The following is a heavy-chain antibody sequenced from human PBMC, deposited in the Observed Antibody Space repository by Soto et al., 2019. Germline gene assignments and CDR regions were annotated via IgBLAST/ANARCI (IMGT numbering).Heavy chain of an antibody. D-gene: IGHD6-13*01. CDR3: ARRGIAAAGTDNWFDP. CDR2: IYYSGST. Sequence: SETLSLTCAVYGGSFSSYYWSWIRQPPGKGLEWIGYIYYSGSTNYNPSLKSRVTISVDTSKNQFSLKLSSVTAADTAVYYCARRGIAAAGTDNWFDPWGQGTLVTVSS. J-gene: IGHJ5*02. CDR1: GGSFSSYY. V-gene: IGHV4-59*01.